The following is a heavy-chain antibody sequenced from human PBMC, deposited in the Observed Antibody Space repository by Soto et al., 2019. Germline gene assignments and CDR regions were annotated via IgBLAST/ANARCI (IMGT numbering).Heavy chain of an antibody. J-gene: IGHJ6*02. Sequence: QVQLVQSGAEVKKPGSSVKVSCKASGGTFSSYAISWVRQAPGQGLEWMGGIIPIFGTANYAQKFQGRVTITADKSTSTAYMELSSLRSEDTAVYYCARDTPYDSSGYYYYYGMDVWGQGTTVTVSS. CDR3: ARDTPYDSSGYYYYYGMDV. V-gene: IGHV1-69*06. D-gene: IGHD3-22*01. CDR1: GGTFSSYA. CDR2: IIPIFGTA.